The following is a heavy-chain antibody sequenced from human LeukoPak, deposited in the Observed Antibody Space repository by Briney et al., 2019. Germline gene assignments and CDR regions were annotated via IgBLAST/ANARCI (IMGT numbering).Heavy chain of an antibody. CDR1: GYSISNGYY. CDR3: ASRKLGNDY. Sequence: SETLCLTCAVSGYSISNGYYWGWIGQPPGKGLEWIGRTYHSGSTYYDASLKSRVTISGDTSQNQFSLKLSPPTAADTAVYYCASRKLGNDYWGQGTLVTVSS. J-gene: IGHJ4*02. D-gene: IGHD7-27*01. V-gene: IGHV4-38-2*01. CDR2: TYHSGST.